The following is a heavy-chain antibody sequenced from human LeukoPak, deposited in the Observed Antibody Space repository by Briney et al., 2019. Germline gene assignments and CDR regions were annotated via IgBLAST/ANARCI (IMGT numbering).Heavy chain of an antibody. V-gene: IGHV3-74*01. CDR1: GFTFSSYW. CDR2: INSDGSST. Sequence: GGSLRLSCAASGFTFSSYWMHWVRQAPGKGLVWVSRINSDGSSTSYADSVKGRFTISRDNAKNTLYLQMNSLRAEDTAVYYCAREDPIYYYYYGMDVWGQGTTVTVSS. J-gene: IGHJ6*02. CDR3: AREDPIYYYYYGMDV.